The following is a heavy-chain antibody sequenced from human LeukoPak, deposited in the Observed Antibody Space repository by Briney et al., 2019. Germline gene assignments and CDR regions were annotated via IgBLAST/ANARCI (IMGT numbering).Heavy chain of an antibody. CDR1: GYTFTSYG. Sequence: ASVKVSCKASGYTFTSYGISWVRQAPGQGLEWMGWISAYNGNTNYAQKLQGRVTMTTDTSTSTAYMELRSLRSEDTAVYYCAMDVDTAMGLDYWGQGTLVIVSS. CDR3: AMDVDTAMGLDY. D-gene: IGHD5-18*01. J-gene: IGHJ4*02. V-gene: IGHV1-18*01. CDR2: ISAYNGNT.